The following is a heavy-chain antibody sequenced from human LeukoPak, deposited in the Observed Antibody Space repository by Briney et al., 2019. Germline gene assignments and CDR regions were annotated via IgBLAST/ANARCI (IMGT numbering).Heavy chain of an antibody. D-gene: IGHD6-19*01. V-gene: IGHV4-39*07. J-gene: IGHJ6*03. CDR3: AREAVAGQLYYYYYMDV. Sequence: SETLSLTCTVSGGSFASSSYYWDWIRQPPGKGLEWIGSIYHSGSTNYNPSLKSRVTISVDKSKNQFSLKLSSVTAADTAVYYCAREAVAGQLYYYYYMDVWGKGTTVTVSS. CDR2: IYHSGST. CDR1: GGSFASSSYY.